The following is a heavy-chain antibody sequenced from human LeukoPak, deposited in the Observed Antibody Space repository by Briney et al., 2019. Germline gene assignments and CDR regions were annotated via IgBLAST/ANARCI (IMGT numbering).Heavy chain of an antibody. CDR2: THYSGST. D-gene: IGHD3-22*01. Sequence: SETLSLTCTVSGGSISSSSYYWDWTRQPPGKGLEWIGSTHYSGSTYYNPSLKSRVTISVDTSKNQFSLKLSSVTAADTAVYYCARGVVVITLDAFDIWGQGTMVTVSS. CDR3: ARGVVVITLDAFDI. CDR1: GGSISSSSYY. J-gene: IGHJ3*02. V-gene: IGHV4-39*07.